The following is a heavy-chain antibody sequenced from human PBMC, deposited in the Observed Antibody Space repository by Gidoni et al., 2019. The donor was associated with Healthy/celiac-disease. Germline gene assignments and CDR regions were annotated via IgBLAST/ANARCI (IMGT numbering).Heavy chain of an antibody. Sequence: EVQLVESGGGLVQPGGSLRLSCAASGFTFSSYDMHWVRQATGKGLEWVSAIGTAGDTYYPGSVKGRFTISRENAKNSLYLQMNSLRAGDTAVYYCARGNSSGWYGWWYFDLWGRGTLVTVSS. CDR2: IGTAGDT. D-gene: IGHD6-19*01. CDR1: GFTFSSYD. V-gene: IGHV3-13*01. CDR3: ARGNSSGWYGWWYFDL. J-gene: IGHJ2*01.